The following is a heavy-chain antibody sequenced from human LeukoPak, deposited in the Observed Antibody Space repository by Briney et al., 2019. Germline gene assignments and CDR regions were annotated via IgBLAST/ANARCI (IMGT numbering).Heavy chain of an antibody. CDR1: GFTFSSYW. Sequence: PGGSLRLSCAASGFTFSSYWMSWVRQAPGKGLEWVANINQDGSEKYYVDSVKGRFTISRDNAKNSLYLQMNSLRAEDTAVYYCARDLSICSSTGCYAGVGAFDIWGQGTMVTVSS. D-gene: IGHD2-2*01. V-gene: IGHV3-7*01. J-gene: IGHJ3*02. CDR3: ARDLSICSSTGCYAGVGAFDI. CDR2: INQDGSEK.